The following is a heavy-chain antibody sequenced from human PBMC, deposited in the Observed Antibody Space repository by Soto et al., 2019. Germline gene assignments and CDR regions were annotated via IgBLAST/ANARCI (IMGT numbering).Heavy chain of an antibody. Sequence: GGSLRLSCAAPGFTFDDYAMHWVRQAPGKGLEWVSGISWNSGSIGYADSVKGRFTISRDNAKNSLYLQMNSLRAEDTALYYCAKEDSSGYTLTKNAFDTWGQGTMFTGSS. D-gene: IGHD3-22*01. CDR3: AKEDSSGYTLTKNAFDT. V-gene: IGHV3-9*01. J-gene: IGHJ3*02. CDR1: GFTFDDYA. CDR2: ISWNSGSI.